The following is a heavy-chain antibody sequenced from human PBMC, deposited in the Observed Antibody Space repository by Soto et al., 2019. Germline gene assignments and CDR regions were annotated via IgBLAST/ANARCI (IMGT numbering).Heavy chain of an antibody. CDR3: AAGEASSRNLAPYYLDF. J-gene: IGHJ4*02. Sequence: SETLSLTCTVSGGSMRNYFWTWIRQTPGKGLEWIGYIHYSGTTSFFPSYNPSLRSRVTISEDTSKNQFSLKLLSVTTADTAVYFCAAGEASSRNLAPYYLDFWGQGTLVTVSS. CDR1: GGSMRNYF. V-gene: IGHV4-59*01. CDR2: IHYSGTT. D-gene: IGHD6-13*01.